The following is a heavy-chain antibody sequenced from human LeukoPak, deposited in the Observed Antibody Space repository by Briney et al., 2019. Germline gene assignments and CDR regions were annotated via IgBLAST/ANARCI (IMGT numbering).Heavy chain of an antibody. CDR2: LNPNSGGT. CDR1: GYTFTVFC. V-gene: IGHV1-2*02. Sequence: ASVKDSCKASGYTFTVFCIHWVRQAPGQGLEWMGWLNPNSGGTNYAQNFQGRVTMTRDTSINTGYMELSRLRSDDTAVYYCARDLDNYSGSGSYYKGVPLFQHWGQGTQVTVSS. J-gene: IGHJ1*01. D-gene: IGHD3-10*01. CDR3: ARDLDNYSGSGSYYKGVPLFQH.